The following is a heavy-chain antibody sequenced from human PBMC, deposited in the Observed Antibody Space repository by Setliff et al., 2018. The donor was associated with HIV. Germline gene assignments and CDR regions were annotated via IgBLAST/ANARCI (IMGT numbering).Heavy chain of an antibody. V-gene: IGHV4-39*01. CDR3: ARSGNILTDYSYYSYFMDV. CDR1: GGSISSSDHY. J-gene: IGHJ6*03. CDR2: IYHSGRT. D-gene: IGHD3-9*01. Sequence: SETLSLTCTVSGGSISSSDHYWGWIRQPPGKGLEWIGSIYHSGRTFYNPPFKSRVTISVDTPKIQFSLRLSSVTAADTAVYYCARSGNILTDYSYYSYFMDVWGGGTTVTVSS.